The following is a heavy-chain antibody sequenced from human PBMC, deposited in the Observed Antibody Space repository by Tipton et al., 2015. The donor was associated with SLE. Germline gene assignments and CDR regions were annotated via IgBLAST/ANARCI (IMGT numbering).Heavy chain of an antibody. CDR3: ARKTGSGTFTRFDP. J-gene: IGHJ5*02. CDR1: GYSISSGYY. Sequence: TLSFSCAVYGYSISSGYYWGWIRQPPGKGLECIGEIYHSGSTNYNPSLKSRVTISVDKSKNQFSLELSSVTAADTAVYYCARKTGSGTFTRFDPWGQGTLVTVSS. D-gene: IGHD3-10*01. CDR2: IYHSGST. V-gene: IGHV4-38-2*01.